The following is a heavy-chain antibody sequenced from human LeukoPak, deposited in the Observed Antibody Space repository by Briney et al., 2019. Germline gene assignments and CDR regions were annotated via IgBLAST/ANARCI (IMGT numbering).Heavy chain of an antibody. Sequence: GGSLRLSCAASGFTFDDYAMHWVRQAPGKGLEWVSGISWNSGSIGYADSVKGRFTISRDNAKNSLYLQMNSLRAEDTALYYCAKDALILQLYYDSSGYAFDIWGQGTMVTVSS. CDR3: AKDALILQLYYDSSGYAFDI. V-gene: IGHV3-9*01. D-gene: IGHD3-22*01. CDR2: ISWNSGSI. CDR1: GFTFDDYA. J-gene: IGHJ3*02.